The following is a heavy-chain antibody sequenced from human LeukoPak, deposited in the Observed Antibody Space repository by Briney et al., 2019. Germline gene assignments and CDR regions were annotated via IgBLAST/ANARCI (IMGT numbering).Heavy chain of an antibody. Sequence: SETLSLTCNVSGESISSSSYYWSWIRVPPGKGLEWIGSIYYAGSTYYNPSLKSRVTLSVDTSTNHFSLNIKSVTAADTAMYYCARNPASGYGIPFAFDIWGQGTMVTVSS. CDR3: ARNPASGYGIPFAFDI. J-gene: IGHJ3*02. CDR2: IYYAGST. D-gene: IGHD5-12*01. CDR1: GESISSSSYY. V-gene: IGHV4-39*02.